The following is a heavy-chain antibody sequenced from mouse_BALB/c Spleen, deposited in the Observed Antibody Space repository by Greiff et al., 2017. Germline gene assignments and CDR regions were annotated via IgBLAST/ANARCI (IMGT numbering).Heavy chain of an antibody. Sequence: VHLKQSGPELVKPGASVKMSCKASGYTFTSYVMHWVKQKPGQGLEWIGYINPYNDGTKYNEKFKGKATLTSDKSSSTAYMELSSLTSEDSAVYYCARSHYCGSTVYFDYWGQGTTLTVSS. CDR2: INPYNDGT. CDR1: GYTFTSYV. J-gene: IGHJ2*01. D-gene: IGHD1-1*01. CDR3: ARSHYCGSTVYFDY. V-gene: IGHV1-14*01.